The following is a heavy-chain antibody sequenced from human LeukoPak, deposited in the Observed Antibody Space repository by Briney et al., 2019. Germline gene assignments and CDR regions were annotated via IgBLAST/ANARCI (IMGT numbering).Heavy chain of an antibody. V-gene: IGHV4-4*07. D-gene: IGHD3-3*01. Sequence: SETLSLTCTVSGGSISSCYWSWIRQPAGKGLEWIGRIYTSGSTNYNPSLKSRVTMSVDTSKNQFSLKLSSVTAADTAVYYCARDITIFGVVTGGAFDIWGQGTMVTVSS. J-gene: IGHJ3*02. CDR1: GGSISSCY. CDR2: IYTSGST. CDR3: ARDITIFGVVTGGAFDI.